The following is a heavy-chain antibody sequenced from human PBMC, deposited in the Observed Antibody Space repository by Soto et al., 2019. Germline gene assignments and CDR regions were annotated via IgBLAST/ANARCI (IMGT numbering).Heavy chain of an antibody. CDR3: ARGRKWLQLNYFDY. D-gene: IGHD1-1*01. V-gene: IGHV4-34*01. J-gene: IGHJ4*02. CDR1: GGSFSGYS. Sequence: QVQLQQWGAGLLKPSETLSLTCAVYGGSFSGYSWSWIRQPQGKGLEGIGEINHRGSTNSNPSLKSRVTISVDTSKNQFSLKLSSVTAADTAVYYCARGRKWLQLNYFDYWGRGRLVTVSS. CDR2: INHRGST.